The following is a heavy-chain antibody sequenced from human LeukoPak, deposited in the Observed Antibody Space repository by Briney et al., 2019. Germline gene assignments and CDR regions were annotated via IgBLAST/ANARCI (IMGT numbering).Heavy chain of an antibody. J-gene: IGHJ6*03. Sequence: SQTLSLTCIVSGGSISSSDYYWSWIRQPPGKRLEWSGYIYYSGSTYYNPSLKSRVTISVDTSKNQFSLKLISVTAADTAVYYCDTNDFWSGYYTGYYYYYMDVWGKGTTVTVSS. CDR3: DTNDFWSGYYTGYYYYYMDV. D-gene: IGHD3-3*01. V-gene: IGHV4-30-4*08. CDR2: IYYSGST. CDR1: GGSISSSDYY.